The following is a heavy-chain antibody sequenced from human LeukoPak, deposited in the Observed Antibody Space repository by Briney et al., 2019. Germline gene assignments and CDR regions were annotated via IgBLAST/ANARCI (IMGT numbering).Heavy chain of an antibody. CDR3: ARGKTFFYFDY. V-gene: IGHV4-34*01. CDR1: GGSFSGYY. J-gene: IGHJ4*02. CDR2: INHSGST. Sequence: SETLSLTCAVYGGSFSGYYWSWIRQPPGKGLEWIGEINHSGSTNYNPSLKSRVTISVDTSKNQFSLKLSSVIAADTAVYYCARGKTFFYFDYWGQGTLVTVSS.